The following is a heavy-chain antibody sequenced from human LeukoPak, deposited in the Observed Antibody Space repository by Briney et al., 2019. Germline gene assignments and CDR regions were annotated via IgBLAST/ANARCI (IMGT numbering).Heavy chain of an antibody. Sequence: GGSLRLSCAASGFTFSSYEMYWGRLAPRKGLDWVSYIRCGGITIYNADSVKVRFTSSRDNAKSSLYLQMNSLRAEDTAVYYCARDMVLAAAGYFDYWGQGTLVTVSS. CDR3: ARDMVLAAAGYFDY. CDR1: GFTFSSYE. V-gene: IGHV3-48*03. CDR2: IRCGGITI. D-gene: IGHD6-13*01. J-gene: IGHJ4*02.